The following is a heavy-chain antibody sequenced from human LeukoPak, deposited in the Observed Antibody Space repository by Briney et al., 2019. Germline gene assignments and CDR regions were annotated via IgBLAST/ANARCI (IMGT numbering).Heavy chain of an antibody. J-gene: IGHJ5*02. CDR2: ISAYNGNT. CDR3: ARNPEDYDSSGYYRRTEDWFDP. Sequence: ASVKVSCKASGYTFTSYGISWVRQAPGQGLEWMGWISAYNGNTNYAQKLQGRVTMTTDTSTSTAYMELRSLRSDDTAVYYCARNPEDYDSSGYYRRTEDWFDPWGQGTLVTVSS. V-gene: IGHV1-18*01. CDR1: GYTFTSYG. D-gene: IGHD3-22*01.